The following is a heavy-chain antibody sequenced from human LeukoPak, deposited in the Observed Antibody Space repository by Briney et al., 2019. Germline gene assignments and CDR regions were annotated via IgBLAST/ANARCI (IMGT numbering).Heavy chain of an antibody. J-gene: IGHJ4*02. CDR3: ARPRTYYDSWSGYPPFDY. V-gene: IGHV1-69*13. Sequence: ASVKVSCKASGGTFSGHAINWVRQTPGQGLEWMGGIIPWSRTTKYAQKFQGRVTITADESTSTAFMELSSLRSEDTAVYYCARPRTYYDSWSGYPPFDYWGQGTLVTVSS. D-gene: IGHD3-3*01. CDR2: IIPWSRTT. CDR1: GGTFSGHA.